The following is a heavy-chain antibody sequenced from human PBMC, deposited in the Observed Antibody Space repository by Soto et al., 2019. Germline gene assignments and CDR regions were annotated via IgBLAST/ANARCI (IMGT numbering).Heavy chain of an antibody. CDR2: VYYSGST. J-gene: IGHJ4*02. Sequence: QLQLQESGPGLVKPSETLSLTCTVSGVSMSSLSYYWGWIRQPPGKGLEWIGSVYYSGSTYYNPSLKSRVSISIHMPKHQFSLKLASVTAADDAVLYCPSGTPSNWYRFDYWGQGTLATVSS. CDR3: PSGTPSNWYRFDY. D-gene: IGHD4-4*01. CDR1: GVSMSSLSYY. V-gene: IGHV4-39*01.